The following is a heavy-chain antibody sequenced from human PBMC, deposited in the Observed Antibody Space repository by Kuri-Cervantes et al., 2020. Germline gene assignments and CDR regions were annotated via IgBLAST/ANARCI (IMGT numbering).Heavy chain of an antibody. D-gene: IGHD3-3*01. CDR1: GGSISSSSYY. V-gene: IGHV4-39*07. J-gene: IGHJ4*02. CDR2: IYYSGST. Sequence: SETLSLTCTVSGGSISSSSYYWGWIRQPPGKGLEWIGSIYYSGSTNYNPSLKSRVTISVDTSKNQFSLKLSSVTAADTAVYYCARARSRDFFGAFLDYWGQGTLVTVSS. CDR3: ARARSRDFFGAFLDY.